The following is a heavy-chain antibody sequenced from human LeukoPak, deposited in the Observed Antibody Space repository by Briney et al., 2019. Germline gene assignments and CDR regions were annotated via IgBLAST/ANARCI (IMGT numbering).Heavy chain of an antibody. CDR1: GYTFTSYY. CDR2: INPSGGST. J-gene: IGHJ5*02. V-gene: IGHV1-46*01. D-gene: IGHD6-13*01. Sequence: ASVKVSCKASGYTFTSYYMHWVRQAPGQGLEWMGIINPSGGSTSYAQKFQGRVTMTRDTSTSTVYMELSSLRSEDTAVYDCARDQLAEDWFDPWGQGTLVTVSS. CDR3: ARDQLAEDWFDP.